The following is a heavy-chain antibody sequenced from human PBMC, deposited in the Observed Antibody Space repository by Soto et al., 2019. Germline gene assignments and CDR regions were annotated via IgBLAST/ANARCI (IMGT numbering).Heavy chain of an antibody. D-gene: IGHD6-6*01. CDR2: INPNSGGT. Sequence: AASVKVSCNASGYTFTGYYMHLVRQAPGQGLEWMGWINPNSGGTNYAQKFQGWVTMTRDTSISTAYMELSRLRSDDTAVYYCARGSSIAADAFDIWGQGTMVTVSS. V-gene: IGHV1-2*04. CDR1: GYTFTGYY. J-gene: IGHJ3*02. CDR3: ARGSSIAADAFDI.